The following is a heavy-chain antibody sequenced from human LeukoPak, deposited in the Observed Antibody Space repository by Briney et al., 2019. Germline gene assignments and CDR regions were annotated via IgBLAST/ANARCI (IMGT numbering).Heavy chain of an antibody. D-gene: IGHD6-13*01. J-gene: IGHJ5*02. CDR2: ISGSGGST. CDR3: AKPRAAATNWFDP. CDR1: GFTFGDYA. Sequence: GGSLRLSCTASGFTFGDYAMSWVRQAPGKGLEWVSAISGSGGSTYYADSVKGRFTISRDNSKNTLYLQMNSLRAEDTAVYYCAKPRAAATNWFDPWGQGTLVTVSS. V-gene: IGHV3-23*01.